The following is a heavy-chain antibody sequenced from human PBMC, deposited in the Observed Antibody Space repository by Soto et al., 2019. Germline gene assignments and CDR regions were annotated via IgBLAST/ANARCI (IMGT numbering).Heavy chain of an antibody. CDR3: ARALSGSYYIFDY. Sequence: SQTLSLTCAISGDSVSSNSATWNWIRQSPSRGLEWLGRTYYRSKWYYDYAVSVKSRVSIDPDTAKNQLSLQLKSVTPEDTAVYYCARALSGSYYIFDYWGQGTSVTVS. CDR1: GDSVSSNSAT. D-gene: IGHD3-10*01. J-gene: IGHJ4*02. V-gene: IGHV6-1*01. CDR2: TYYRSKWYY.